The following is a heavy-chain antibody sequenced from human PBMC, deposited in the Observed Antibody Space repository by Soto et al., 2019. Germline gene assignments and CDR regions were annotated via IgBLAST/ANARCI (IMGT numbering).Heavy chain of an antibody. CDR1: GGSFSGYQ. D-gene: IGHD3-10*01. V-gene: IGHV4-34*01. CDR3: ARGLILWFGEFSRRGGYYYYMDV. CDR2: INDSGNI. J-gene: IGHJ6*03. Sequence: QVQLQQWGAGLLKPSETLSLTCAVYGGSFSGYQWTWIRQTPGKGLEWIGEINDSGNINYNPSLKCRFAIVVDTAKKQISLKLSSVTAADTAVYYCARGLILWFGEFSRRGGYYYYMDVWGKGTRVTVSS.